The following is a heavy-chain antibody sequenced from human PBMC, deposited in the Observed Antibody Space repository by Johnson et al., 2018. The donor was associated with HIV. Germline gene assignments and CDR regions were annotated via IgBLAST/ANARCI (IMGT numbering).Heavy chain of an antibody. CDR1: GFTFSSYD. Sequence: VQLVESGGGLVQPGGSLRLSCAASGFTFSSYDMHWVRQATGKGLEWVSAIGTAGDTYYPGSVKGRFTISRENAKNSLYLQMNSLRAEDTAVYYCARERPAYSSSSSHAFDIWGQGTMVTVSS. V-gene: IGHV3-13*01. D-gene: IGHD6-6*01. CDR2: IGTAGDT. J-gene: IGHJ3*02. CDR3: ARERPAYSSSSSHAFDI.